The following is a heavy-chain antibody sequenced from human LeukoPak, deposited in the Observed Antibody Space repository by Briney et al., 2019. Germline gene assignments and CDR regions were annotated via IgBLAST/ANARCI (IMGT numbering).Heavy chain of an antibody. J-gene: IGHJ6*03. CDR2: IYYSGST. V-gene: IGHV4-59*01. CDR1: GGSISSYY. CDR3: ARVYIWFGELSPTYYMDV. Sequence: PSETLSLTCTVSGGSISSYYWSWLRQPPGKGLQWIGYIYYSGSTNYNPSLKSRVTISVDTSKNQFSLKLSSVTAADTAVYYCARVYIWFGELSPTYYMDVWGKGTTVTVSS. D-gene: IGHD3-10*01.